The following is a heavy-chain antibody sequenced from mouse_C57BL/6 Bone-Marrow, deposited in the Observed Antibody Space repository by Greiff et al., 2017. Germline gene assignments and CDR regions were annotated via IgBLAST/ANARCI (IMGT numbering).Heavy chain of an antibody. CDR3: ARHEETEGAMDY. Sequence: QVHVKQSGPELVKPGASVKLSCKASGYTFTEYTIHWVKQRSGQGLEWIGWFYPGSGSIKYNEKFKDKATLTADKSSSTVYMELSRLTSEDSAVYFCARHEETEGAMDYWGQGTSVTVSS. V-gene: IGHV1-62-2*01. CDR2: FYPGSGSI. D-gene: IGHD4-1*01. CDR1: GYTFTEYT. J-gene: IGHJ4*01.